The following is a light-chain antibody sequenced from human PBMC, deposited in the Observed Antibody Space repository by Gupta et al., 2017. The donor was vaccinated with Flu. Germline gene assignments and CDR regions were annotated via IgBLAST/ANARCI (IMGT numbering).Light chain of an antibody. V-gene: IGLV3-19*01. CDR2: GKN. J-gene: IGLJ2*01. CDR1: SLRSYY. CDR3: NSRDSSGNHLVV. Sequence: SSELTQDPAVSVALGQTVRITCQGDSLRSYYASWYQQKPGQAPVLVIYGKNNRPSGIPDRSSGSSSGNTASLTITGAQAEDEADYYCNSRDSSGNHLVVFGGGTKLTVL.